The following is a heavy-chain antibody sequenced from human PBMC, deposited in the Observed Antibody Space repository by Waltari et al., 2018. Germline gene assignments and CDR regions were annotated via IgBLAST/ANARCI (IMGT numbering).Heavy chain of an antibody. Sequence: QIQLVESGGGVVQPGRSLTLSCAASGFNFNNCNMHWVRQAPGQGLEWVAGISNDGSREDDADSVKSRFTVSRENSKNTLYLQINNLRDDDTAVYYCVKYSGFDYFFDYWGQGTLVSVSS. CDR2: ISNDGSRE. CDR1: GFNFNNCN. J-gene: IGHJ4*02. V-gene: IGHV3-30*18. D-gene: IGHD5-12*01. CDR3: VKYSGFDYFFDY.